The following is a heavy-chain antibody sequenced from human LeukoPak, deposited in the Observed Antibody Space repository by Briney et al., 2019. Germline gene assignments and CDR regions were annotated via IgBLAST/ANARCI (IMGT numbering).Heavy chain of an antibody. D-gene: IGHD6-19*01. CDR3: ASWSSGWYFFDY. CDR2: IYYSGST. CDR1: GDSISRGSFF. V-gene: IGHV4-61*01. J-gene: IGHJ4*02. Sequence: ASETLSLTCTVSGDSISRGSFFWSWIRQPPGKGLEWIGYIYYSGSTNYNPSLKSRVTISVDTSKNQFSLKLSSVTAADTAVYYCASWSSGWYFFDYWGQGTLVTVSS.